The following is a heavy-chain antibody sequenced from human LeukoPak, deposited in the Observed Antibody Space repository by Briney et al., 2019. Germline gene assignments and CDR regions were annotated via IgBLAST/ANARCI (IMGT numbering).Heavy chain of an antibody. CDR2: ISSSSSTI. Sequence: GGSLRLSCAASGFTFSSYSMNWVRQAPGKGLEWVSYISSSSSTIYYADSVKGRFTISRDKSKNTLYLQMNSLRAEDTAVYYCAKHSGWYDEHYYYGMDVWGQGTTVTVSS. CDR3: AKHSGWYDEHYYYGMDV. J-gene: IGHJ6*02. V-gene: IGHV3-48*01. D-gene: IGHD6-19*01. CDR1: GFTFSSYS.